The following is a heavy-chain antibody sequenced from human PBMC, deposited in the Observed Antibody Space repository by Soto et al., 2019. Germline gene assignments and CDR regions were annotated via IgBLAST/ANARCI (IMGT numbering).Heavy chain of an antibody. D-gene: IGHD6-13*01. Sequence: QVQLQESGPGLVKPSETLSLTCTVSGGSISSYYWSWIRQPPGKGLEWIGYIYYSGSTNYNPSLKSRVXXSXDXXKNQFSLKLSSVTAADTAVYYCASFSSWVGYGMDVWGQGTTVTVSS. J-gene: IGHJ6*02. CDR3: ASFSSWVGYGMDV. CDR2: IYYSGST. CDR1: GGSISSYY. V-gene: IGHV4-59*01.